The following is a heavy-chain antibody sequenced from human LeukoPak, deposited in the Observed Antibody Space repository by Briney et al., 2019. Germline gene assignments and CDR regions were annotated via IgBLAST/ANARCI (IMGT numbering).Heavy chain of an antibody. V-gene: IGHV3-23*01. CDR1: GFTFSSYA. CDR3: ARDHLVSSSWRVGC. D-gene: IGHD6-13*01. J-gene: IGHJ4*02. Sequence: PGGSLRLSCAASGFTFSSYAMSWVRQAPGKGLEWVSAISGSGGSTYYADSVKGRFTISRDNSKNTLYLQMNSLRAEDTAVYYCARDHLVSSSWRVGCWGQGTLVTVSS. CDR2: ISGSGGST.